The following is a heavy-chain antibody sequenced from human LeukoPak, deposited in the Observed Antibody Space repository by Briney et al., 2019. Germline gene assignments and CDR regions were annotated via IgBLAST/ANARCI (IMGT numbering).Heavy chain of an antibody. CDR2: ISNSGSTI. Sequence: PGGSLRLSCAASVFTFSSYEMNWVRQAPGKGRECVSYISNSGSTIYYSDSVKGRFTISRDNAKNSLYLQMNSLRAEDTAVYYCARESPNMITFGGVIASHFDYWGQGTLVTVSS. CDR1: VFTFSSYE. D-gene: IGHD3-16*02. V-gene: IGHV3-48*03. CDR3: ARESPNMITFGGVIASHFDY. J-gene: IGHJ4*02.